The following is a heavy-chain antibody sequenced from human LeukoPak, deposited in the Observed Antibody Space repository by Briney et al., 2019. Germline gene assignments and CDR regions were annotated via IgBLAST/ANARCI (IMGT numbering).Heavy chain of an antibody. J-gene: IGHJ4*02. Sequence: GGSLSFSCAASGFTFSTYAMNWVRHAPGKGLEWVLTISDSGYTTDYADSGKGRFTISRDNSKNTLDLQSNGLRAEDTAVYYCANRSSAMCFDYWGQGTLVTVSS. CDR1: GFTFSTYA. CDR3: ANRSSAMCFDY. D-gene: IGHD6-6*01. V-gene: IGHV3-23*01. CDR2: ISDSGYTT.